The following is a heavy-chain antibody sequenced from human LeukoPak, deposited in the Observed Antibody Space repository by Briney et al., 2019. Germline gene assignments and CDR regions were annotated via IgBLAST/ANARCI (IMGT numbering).Heavy chain of an antibody. V-gene: IGHV4-61*02. Sequence: SETLSLTCTVSGGSISSGSYYWSWIRQPAGKGLEWIGRIYTSGSTNYSPSLKSRLTISVDTSKHQFSLKLSSVTATDTAVYYCASWSIAFRLVDYWGQGTLVTVSS. CDR1: GGSISSGSYY. CDR2: IYTSGST. CDR3: ASWSIAFRLVDY. J-gene: IGHJ4*02. D-gene: IGHD3-3*02.